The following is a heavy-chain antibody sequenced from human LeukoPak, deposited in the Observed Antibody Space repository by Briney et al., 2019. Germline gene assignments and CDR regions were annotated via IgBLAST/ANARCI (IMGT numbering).Heavy chain of an antibody. V-gene: IGHV3-23*01. D-gene: IGHD3-10*01. CDR3: AAQITMVRGVIGYYFDY. J-gene: IGHJ4*02. Sequence: GGSLRLSCAASGFTFSSYAMSWVRQAPGKGLEWVSAISGSGGSTYYADSVKGRFTISRDNSKNTPYLRMNSLRAEDTAVYYCAAQITMVRGVIGYYFDYWGQGTLVTVSS. CDR1: GFTFSSYA. CDR2: ISGSGGST.